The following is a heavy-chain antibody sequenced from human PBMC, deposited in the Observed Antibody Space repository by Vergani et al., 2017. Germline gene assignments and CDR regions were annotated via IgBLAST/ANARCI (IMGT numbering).Heavy chain of an antibody. V-gene: IGHV3-7*01. D-gene: IGHD2-21*02. CDR3: ARDLGAYCGGDCYSGDY. CDR2: IKQDGSEK. CDR1: GFTFSSYW. Sequence: VQLVESGGGLVKPGGSLRLSCAASGFTFSSYWMSWVRQAPGKGLEWVANIKQDGSEKYYVDSVKGRFTISRDNAKNSLYLQMNSLRAEDTAVYYCARDLGAYCGGDCYSGDYWGQGTLVTVSS. J-gene: IGHJ4*02.